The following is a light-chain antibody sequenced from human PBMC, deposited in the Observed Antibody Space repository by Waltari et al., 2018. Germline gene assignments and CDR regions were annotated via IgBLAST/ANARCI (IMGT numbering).Light chain of an antibody. CDR1: SRDVGGYNY. Sequence: QSALTQPASVSGSPGQSIPISCTGTSRDVGGYNYVSWYQHHPGKAPKLMIYDVSKRPSGVSNRFSGSKSGNTASLTISGLQAEDEADYYCSSYTSSSTWVFGGGTKLTVL. V-gene: IGLV2-14*03. J-gene: IGLJ3*02. CDR3: SSYTSSSTWV. CDR2: DVS.